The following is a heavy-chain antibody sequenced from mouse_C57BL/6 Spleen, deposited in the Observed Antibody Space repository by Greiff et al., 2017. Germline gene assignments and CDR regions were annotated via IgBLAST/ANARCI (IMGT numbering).Heavy chain of an antibody. CDR2: ISYDGSN. Sequence: EVKLMESGPGLVKPSQSLSLTCSVTGYSITSGYYWNWIRQFPGNKLEWMGYISYDGSNNYNPSLKNRISITRDTSKNQFFLKLNSVTTEDTATYYCARDRGGYPFAYWGQGTLVTVSA. J-gene: IGHJ3*01. V-gene: IGHV3-6*01. D-gene: IGHD2-2*01. CDR1: GYSITSGYY. CDR3: ARDRGGYPFAY.